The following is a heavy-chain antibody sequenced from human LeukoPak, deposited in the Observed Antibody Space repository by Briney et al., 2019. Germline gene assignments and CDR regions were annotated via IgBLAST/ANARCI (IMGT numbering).Heavy chain of an antibody. CDR3: ARYRGGHYGMDV. Sequence: SETLSLTCTVSGGSISSYYWSWIRQPPGKGLEWIGYIYYSGSTNYNPSLKSRVTISVDTSKNQLSLKLSSVTAADTAVYYCARYRGGHYGMDVWGQGTTVTVSS. CDR1: GGSISSYY. V-gene: IGHV4-59*01. J-gene: IGHJ6*02. CDR2: IYYSGST. D-gene: IGHD2-15*01.